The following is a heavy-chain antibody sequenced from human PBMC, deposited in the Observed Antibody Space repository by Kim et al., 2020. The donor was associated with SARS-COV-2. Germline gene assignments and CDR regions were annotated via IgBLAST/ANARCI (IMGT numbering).Heavy chain of an antibody. J-gene: IGHJ5*02. CDR1: GGSISSGGYY. Sequence: SETLSLTCTVSGGSISSGGYYRNWIRQHPGKGLEWIGYIYYTGGTYYNPSLKSPVTISIDTSKNQISLKLSSVTAADTAVYYCARAPYQSESYGWFDPWGQGTLFPVSS. V-gene: IGHV4-31*01. CDR2: IYYTGGT. D-gene: IGHD3-10*01. CDR3: ARAPYQSESYGWFDP.